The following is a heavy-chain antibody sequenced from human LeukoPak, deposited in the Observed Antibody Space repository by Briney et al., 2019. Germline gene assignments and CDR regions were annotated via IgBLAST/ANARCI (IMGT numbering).Heavy chain of an antibody. V-gene: IGHV3-30*18. CDR3: AKGLRGAGQRGYFDY. D-gene: IGHD3-16*01. CDR1: GFTFSVYG. CDR2: ISNDGNNK. Sequence: GGSLRLSCTASGFTFSVYGLHWVRQAPGKGLEWVAVISNDGNNKYYADSVKGRFTISRDNSKSTLYLQMNSLRAEDTAVYYCAKGLRGAGQRGYFDYWGQGTLVTVSS. J-gene: IGHJ4*02.